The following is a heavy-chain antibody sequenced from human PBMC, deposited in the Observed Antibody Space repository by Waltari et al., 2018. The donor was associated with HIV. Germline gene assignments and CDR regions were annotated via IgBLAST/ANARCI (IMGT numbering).Heavy chain of an antibody. J-gene: IGHJ4*02. CDR3: ARGIAVAGTPPHFDY. CDR1: GYTLTRYY. D-gene: IGHD6-19*01. Sequence: QVQLVQSGAEVKKPGASVNVACTASGYTLTRYYLHWLRPAPGQGLDWMVWINPNSGGTNYAHKFQGRVTMTRDTSISTAYRELSRLRSDDTAVYYCARGIAVAGTPPHFDYWGQGTLVTVSS. V-gene: IGHV1-2*07. CDR2: INPNSGGT.